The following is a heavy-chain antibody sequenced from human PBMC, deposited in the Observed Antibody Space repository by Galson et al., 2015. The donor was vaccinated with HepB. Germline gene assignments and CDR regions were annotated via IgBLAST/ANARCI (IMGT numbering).Heavy chain of an antibody. Sequence: SETLSLTCTVSGGSISSYYWSWIRQPPGKGLEWIGYIYYSGSTNYNPSLKSRVTISVDTSKNQFSLKLSSVTAADTAVYYCVGSSWSRFDPWGQGTLVTVSS. CDR3: VGSSWSRFDP. CDR2: IYYSGST. J-gene: IGHJ5*02. D-gene: IGHD6-13*01. CDR1: GGSISSYY. V-gene: IGHV4-59*08.